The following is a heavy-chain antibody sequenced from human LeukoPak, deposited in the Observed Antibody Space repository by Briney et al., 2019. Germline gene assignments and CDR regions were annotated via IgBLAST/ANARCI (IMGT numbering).Heavy chain of an antibody. CDR1: GYTFSDYY. V-gene: IGHV1-18*04. J-gene: IGHJ5*02. D-gene: IGHD6-19*01. Sequence: ASVKVSCKASGYTFSDYYLHWVRQAPGQGLEWMGWISAYNGNTNYAQKLQGRVTMTTDTSTSTAYMGLRSLRSDDTAVYYCARDQGGWYDWFDPWGQGTLVTVSS. CDR2: ISAYNGNT. CDR3: ARDQGGWYDWFDP.